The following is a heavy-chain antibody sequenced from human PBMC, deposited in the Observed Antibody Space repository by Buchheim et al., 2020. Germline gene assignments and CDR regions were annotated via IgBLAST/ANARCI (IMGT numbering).Heavy chain of an antibody. D-gene: IGHD6-13*01. V-gene: IGHV3-23*01. CDR1: GFSFSMCA. J-gene: IGHJ4*02. CDR3: ARGWAAGAY. CDR2: ISSSDGNT. Sequence: EVQLLESGGGLVQPGGSLRLSCAASGFSFSMCAMSWVRQAPGKGLDWVSGISSSDGNTYYADSVKGRFTISRDNSKNTVYLQMNNLRAEDTALYYCARGWAAGAYWGQGIL.